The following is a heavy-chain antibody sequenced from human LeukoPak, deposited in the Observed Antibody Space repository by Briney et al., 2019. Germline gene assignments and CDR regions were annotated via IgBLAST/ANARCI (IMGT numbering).Heavy chain of an antibody. Sequence: PGGSLRLSCAASGFTFSSYSMNWVRQAPGKGLEWVSYISSSSSTIYYADSVKGRFTISRDNAKNSLYLQMNSLRAEDTAVYYCARDLGAVGDWGQGTLVTVSS. CDR2: ISSSSSTI. J-gene: IGHJ4*02. V-gene: IGHV3-48*01. CDR3: ARDLGAVGD. D-gene: IGHD6-13*01. CDR1: GFTFSSYS.